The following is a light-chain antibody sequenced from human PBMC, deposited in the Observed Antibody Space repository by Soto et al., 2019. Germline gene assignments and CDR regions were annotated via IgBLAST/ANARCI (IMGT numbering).Light chain of an antibody. CDR2: DAS. Sequence: EILLTQSPATLSLSPVERATLSCRASQSVSSYLAWYQQKPGQAPRLLIYDASNRATGIPARFSGSGSGTEFTLTISSLQPEDFATYYCQQFNSYPITFGQGTRQEIK. V-gene: IGKV3-11*01. CDR3: QQFNSYPIT. J-gene: IGKJ5*01. CDR1: QSVSSY.